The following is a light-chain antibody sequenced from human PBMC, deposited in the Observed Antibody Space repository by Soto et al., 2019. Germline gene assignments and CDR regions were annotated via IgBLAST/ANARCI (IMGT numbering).Light chain of an antibody. CDR2: AAS. Sequence: DIQMTQSPSSLSASVGDRVTITCRASQSISSYLNWYQQKPGKAPKLLIYAASSLQSGVPSRFSGSGSGTDWTLRISSLQPEDFATYYCQQSYSTLFTFGPGTKVDIK. V-gene: IGKV1-39*01. J-gene: IGKJ3*01. CDR3: QQSYSTLFT. CDR1: QSISSY.